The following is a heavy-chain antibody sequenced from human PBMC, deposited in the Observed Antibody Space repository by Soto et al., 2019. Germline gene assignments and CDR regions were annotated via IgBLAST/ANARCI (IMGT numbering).Heavy chain of an antibody. CDR2: TYYRSKWYN. V-gene: IGHV6-1*01. Sequence: SQTLSLTCAISGDSVSGNSAAWNWIRQSPSRGLEWLGRTYYRSKWYNDYAVSVKSRITINPDTSKNQFSLQLNSVTPEDTAVYYCARGGNWNSRPYNWFDPWGQGTLVTVSS. CDR3: ARGGNWNSRPYNWFDP. D-gene: IGHD1-7*01. J-gene: IGHJ5*02. CDR1: GDSVSGNSAA.